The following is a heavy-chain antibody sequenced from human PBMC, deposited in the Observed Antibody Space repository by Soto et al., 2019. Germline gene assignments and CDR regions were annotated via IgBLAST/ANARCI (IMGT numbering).Heavy chain of an antibody. J-gene: IGHJ5*02. CDR1: GGSISSGDYY. V-gene: IGHV4-31*03. Sequence: SETLSLTCTVSGGSISSGDYYWSWIRQHPGKGLEWIGYIYYSGTTYYNPSLTSRVTISVDTSKNQFSLKLTSVTAADTAVYYCARGSFYSSSSWFDPWGQGTLVTVSS. D-gene: IGHD6-6*01. CDR3: ARGSFYSSSSWFDP. CDR2: IYYSGTT.